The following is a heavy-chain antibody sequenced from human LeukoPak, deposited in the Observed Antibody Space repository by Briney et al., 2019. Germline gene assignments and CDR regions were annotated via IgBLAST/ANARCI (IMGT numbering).Heavy chain of an antibody. CDR2: MNPNSGNT. CDR3: ARGQWGSGPFDY. J-gene: IGHJ4*02. Sequence: GASVKVSCKASGYTFTSYDINWVRQATGHGLEWMGWMNPNSGNTGYAQKFQGRVTMTRNTSISTAYMELSSLRSEDTAVYYCARGQWGSGPFDYWGQGTLVTVSS. V-gene: IGHV1-8*01. D-gene: IGHD3-16*01. CDR1: GYTFTSYD.